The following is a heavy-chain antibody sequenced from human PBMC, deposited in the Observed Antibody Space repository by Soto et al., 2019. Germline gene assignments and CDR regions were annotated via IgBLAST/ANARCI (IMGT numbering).Heavy chain of an antibody. CDR1: GYSFKNYA. CDR3: ARDDRTISGAVTLDY. V-gene: IGHV1-3*01. J-gene: IGHJ4*02. CDR2: SNEGSGNT. D-gene: IGHD3-3*02. Sequence: QVQLVKSGPEVKRPGASVRISCRTAGYSFKNYAIHWVRQAPGKKLEWMGWSNEGSGNTRYSHKFQGRMSIARDTAASTSYLDLRRLTSEDTAVYFCARDDRTISGAVTLDYWGPGTLVTVSS.